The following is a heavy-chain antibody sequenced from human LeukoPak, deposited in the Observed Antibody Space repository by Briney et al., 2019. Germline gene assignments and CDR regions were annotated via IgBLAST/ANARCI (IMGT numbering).Heavy chain of an antibody. V-gene: IGHV5-51*01. Sequence: GESLKISCRASGYTFNRYWIGWVRQMPGKGLEWMGIIYPGDSDTRYSPSFQGQVTISADKSISTAYLQWSSLKASDTAMYYCARQFAGLKYSSSWYVYWGQGTLVTVSS. CDR3: ARQFAGLKYSSSWYVY. D-gene: IGHD6-13*01. CDR1: GYTFNRYW. CDR2: IYPGDSDT. J-gene: IGHJ4*02.